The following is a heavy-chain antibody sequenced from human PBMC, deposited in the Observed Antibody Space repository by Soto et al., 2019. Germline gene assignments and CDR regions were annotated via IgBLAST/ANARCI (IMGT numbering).Heavy chain of an antibody. Sequence: GGSLRLSCAASGFTFISYAMSWVRQAPGKGLEWVSAISGSGGSTYYADSVKGRFTISRDNSKNTLYLQMNSLRAEDTAVYYCAKGSHYYDFWSGYSPPPDYWGQGTLVTVSS. D-gene: IGHD3-3*01. CDR2: ISGSGGST. CDR1: GFTFISYA. J-gene: IGHJ4*02. V-gene: IGHV3-23*01. CDR3: AKGSHYYDFWSGYSPPPDY.